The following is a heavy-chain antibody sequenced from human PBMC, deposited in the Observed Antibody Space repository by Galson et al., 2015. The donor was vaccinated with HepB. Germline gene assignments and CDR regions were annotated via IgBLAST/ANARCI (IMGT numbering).Heavy chain of an antibody. D-gene: IGHD6-6*01. J-gene: IGHJ6*03. CDR1: GYTFTSYD. CDR3: ARGGRGTGIAARRGKEGYYYYMDV. V-gene: IGHV1-8*01. Sequence: SVKVSCKASGYTFTSYDINWVRQATGQGLEWMGWMNPNSGNTGYAQKFQGRVTMTRNTSISTAYMELSSLRSEDTAVYYCARGGRGTGIAARRGKEGYYYYMDVWGKGTTVTVSS. CDR2: MNPNSGNT.